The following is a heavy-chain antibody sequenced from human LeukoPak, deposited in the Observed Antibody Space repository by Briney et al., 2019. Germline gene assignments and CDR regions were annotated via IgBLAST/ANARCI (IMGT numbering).Heavy chain of an antibody. V-gene: IGHV3-30*03. CDR1: GFTFSSYG. J-gene: IGHJ1*01. D-gene: IGHD3-22*01. Sequence: GRSLRLSCAASGFTFSSYGMHWVRQAPGQGLEWVAVITYDGNIKYYADSVRGRFTISRDDTKNTLYLQMNSLRTEDTGVYYCARGGVSDGYYEQHWGQGTLVTVSS. CDR2: ITYDGNIK. CDR3: ARGGVSDGYYEQH.